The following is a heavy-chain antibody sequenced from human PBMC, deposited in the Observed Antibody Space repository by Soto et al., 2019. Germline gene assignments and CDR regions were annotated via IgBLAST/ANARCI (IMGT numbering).Heavy chain of an antibody. D-gene: IGHD5-12*01. J-gene: IGHJ4*02. V-gene: IGHV4-61*01. CDR1: GDSVSSGSFS. CDR2: LSYTGNT. Sequence: QVQLQESGPGLVKPSGTLSLTCTVSGDSVSSGSFSWSWFRQPPGKGLEWIGYLSYTGNTNYNPSLKNRVTISVDTSKNQFSLNLRSVTAADTALYYCARGYSGHDYPYWGQGTLVTVSA. CDR3: ARGYSGHDYPY.